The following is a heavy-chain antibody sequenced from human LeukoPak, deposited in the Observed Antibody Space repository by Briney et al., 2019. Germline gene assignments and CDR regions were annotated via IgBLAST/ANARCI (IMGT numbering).Heavy chain of an antibody. CDR1: GDSISSGRYY. J-gene: IGHJ4*02. Sequence: NTSETLSLTCTVSGDSISSGRYYWSWIRQPAGKGLEWIGRIYRTGNTEFSPSLKSRVAISVDTSKNQFSLKLRSVTAADTAVYYCAAESDSAWFTGGDFDYWGQGTLVTVSS. D-gene: IGHD2-8*02. CDR3: AAESDSAWFTGGDFDY. CDR2: IYRTGNT. V-gene: IGHV4-61*02.